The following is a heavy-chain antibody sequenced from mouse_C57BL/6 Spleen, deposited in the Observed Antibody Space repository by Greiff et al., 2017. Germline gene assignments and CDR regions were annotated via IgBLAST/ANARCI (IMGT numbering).Heavy chain of an antibody. D-gene: IGHD2-14*01. CDR2: ISSGSSTI. CDR1: GFTFSDYG. CDR3: ARKYDWYFDV. V-gene: IGHV5-17*01. Sequence: EVQLQESGGGLVKPGGSLKLSCAASGFTFSDYGMHWVRQAPEKGLEWVAYISSGSSTIYYADTVKGRFTISRDNAKNTLFLQMTSLRSEDTAMYYCARKYDWYFDVWGTGTTVTVSS. J-gene: IGHJ1*03.